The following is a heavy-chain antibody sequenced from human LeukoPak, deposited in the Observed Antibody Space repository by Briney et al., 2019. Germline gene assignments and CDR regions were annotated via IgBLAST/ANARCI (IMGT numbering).Heavy chain of an antibody. D-gene: IGHD1-26*01. J-gene: IGHJ3*01. CDR1: GGTFNSYA. CDR3: ATEWADAFDV. V-gene: IGHV1-69*01. CDR2: IISMFGTT. Sequence: GASVKVSCKASGGTFNSYAISWVRQAPGQGLEWMGGIISMFGTTNYAQKFQGRVTVTADESTSTAYMELSSLRSEDTAMYYCATEWADAFDVWGQGTMVTVSS.